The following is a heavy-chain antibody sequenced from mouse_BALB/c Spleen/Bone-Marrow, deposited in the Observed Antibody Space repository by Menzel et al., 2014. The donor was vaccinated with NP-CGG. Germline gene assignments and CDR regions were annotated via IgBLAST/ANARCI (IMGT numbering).Heavy chain of an antibody. Sequence: VQLQQSGTVLARPGASVKMSCKASGYSFTSYWMHWVKQRPGQGLESIGAIYPGNSDTSYTQKFKGKAKLTAVTSASTAYMDLTSLTNEDSAVYYCTRTRGYYFDYWGQGTTLTVSS. CDR1: GYSFTSYW. V-gene: IGHV1-5*01. CDR2: IYPGNSDT. J-gene: IGHJ2*01. CDR3: TRTRGYYFDY.